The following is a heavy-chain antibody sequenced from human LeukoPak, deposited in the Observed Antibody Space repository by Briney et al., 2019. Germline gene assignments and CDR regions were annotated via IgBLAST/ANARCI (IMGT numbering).Heavy chain of an antibody. CDR2: IKSKTDGGTT. Sequence: GGSLRLSCAASGFAVSSNYMSWVRQAPGKGLEWVGRIKSKTDGGTTDYAAPVKGRFTISRDDSKNTLYLQMNSLKTEDTAVYYCTTDRPLPPGRGWGQGTLVTVSS. V-gene: IGHV3-15*01. CDR1: GFAVSSNY. J-gene: IGHJ4*02. CDR3: TTDRPLPPGRG.